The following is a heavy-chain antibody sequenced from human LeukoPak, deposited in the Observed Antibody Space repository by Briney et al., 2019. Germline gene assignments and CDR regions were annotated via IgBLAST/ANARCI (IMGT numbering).Heavy chain of an antibody. D-gene: IGHD3-22*01. CDR2: IIPILGIA. Sequence: GASVKVSCKASGYTFTSYYMHWVRQAPGQGLEWMGRIIPILGIANYAQKFQGRVTITADKSTSTAYMELSSLRSEDTAVYYCASRAEYYDSSGYYAQGAFDIWGQGTMVTVSS. CDR3: ASRAEYYDSSGYYAQGAFDI. J-gene: IGHJ3*02. CDR1: GYTFTSYY. V-gene: IGHV1-69*02.